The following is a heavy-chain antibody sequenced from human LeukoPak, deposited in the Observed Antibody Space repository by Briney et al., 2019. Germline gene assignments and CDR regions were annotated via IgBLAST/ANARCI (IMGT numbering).Heavy chain of an antibody. V-gene: IGHV1-18*01. CDR2: ISAYNGNT. Sequence: PSASVKVSCKAAGYIFNMFGITWVRQAPGQGLEWMGWISAYNGNTYYAQKFQGRVTMTTDTSTSTVYMDLRSLRSDDTAVYYCARVRYDDSSGYYDLWGQGTLVTVSS. J-gene: IGHJ4*02. D-gene: IGHD3-22*01. CDR3: ARVRYDDSSGYYDL. CDR1: GYIFNMFG.